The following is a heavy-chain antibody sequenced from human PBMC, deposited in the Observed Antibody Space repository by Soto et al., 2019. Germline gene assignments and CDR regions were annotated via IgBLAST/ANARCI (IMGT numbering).Heavy chain of an antibody. CDR2: IIPIFGTA. CDR3: AREGKYSSGWPIDY. V-gene: IGHV1-69*12. J-gene: IGHJ4*02. D-gene: IGHD6-19*01. Sequence: QVQLVQSGAEVKKPGSSVKVCWKASGGTFSSYAISWVRQAPGQGLEWMGGIIPIFGTANYAQKFQGRVTITADESTSTAYMELSSLRSEDTAVYYCAREGKYSSGWPIDYWGQGTLVTVSS. CDR1: GGTFSSYA.